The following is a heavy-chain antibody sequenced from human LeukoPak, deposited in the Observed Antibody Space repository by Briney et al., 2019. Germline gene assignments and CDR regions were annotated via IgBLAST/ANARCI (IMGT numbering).Heavy chain of an antibody. V-gene: IGHV4-59*01. Sequence: PSETLSLTCTVPGGSISSYYWSWIRQPPGKGLEWIGYIYYSGSTNYNPSLKSRVTISVDTSKNQFSLKLSSVTAADTAVYYCARVGDSSGWYTPPSSRYYFDYWGQGTLVTVSS. CDR1: GGSISSYY. D-gene: IGHD6-19*01. CDR2: IYYSGST. CDR3: ARVGDSSGWYTPPSSRYYFDY. J-gene: IGHJ4*02.